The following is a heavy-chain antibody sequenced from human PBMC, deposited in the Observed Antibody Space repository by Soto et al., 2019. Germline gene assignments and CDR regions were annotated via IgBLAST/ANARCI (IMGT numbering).Heavy chain of an antibody. Sequence: GGSLRLSCAASGFTFDDYGMSWVRQAPGKGLEWVSGINWNGGSTGYADSVKGRFTISRDNAKNSLYLQMNSLRAEDTALEYCVGRSYDCRGYYFDYWGQGTLVTVSS. CDR2: INWNGGST. CDR3: VGRSYDCRGYYFDY. CDR1: GFTFDDYG. D-gene: IGHD3-22*01. V-gene: IGHV3-20*04. J-gene: IGHJ4*02.